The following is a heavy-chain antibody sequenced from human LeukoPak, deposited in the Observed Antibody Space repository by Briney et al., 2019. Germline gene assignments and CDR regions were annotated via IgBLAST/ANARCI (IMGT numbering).Heavy chain of an antibody. J-gene: IGHJ6*02. D-gene: IGHD3-22*01. Sequence: GGSLRLSCAASGFTFSSYAMSWVRQAPGKGLEWVSAISGSGGSTYYADSVKGRFTISRDNSKNTLYLQMNSLRAEDTAVYYCAKGTYDSSGYYYGYYYYYGMDVWGQGTTVTVSS. CDR3: AKGTYDSSGYYYGYYYYYGMDV. CDR1: GFTFSSYA. V-gene: IGHV3-23*01. CDR2: ISGSGGST.